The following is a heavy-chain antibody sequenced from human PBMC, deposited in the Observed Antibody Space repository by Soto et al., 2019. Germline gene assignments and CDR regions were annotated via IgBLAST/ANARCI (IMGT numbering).Heavy chain of an antibody. D-gene: IGHD3-10*01. CDR3: ARVRGVHIDY. CDR2: IYYSGRT. CDR1: GDSISSDY. V-gene: IGHV4-59*01. Sequence: SETLSLTCTVSGDSISSDYWSWIRQPPGKGLEWIGYIYYSGRTSYNPSLKSRVTISVDTSKNQFSLRLSSVTAADTAVYYCARVRGVHIDYWGQGTLVTVSS. J-gene: IGHJ4*02.